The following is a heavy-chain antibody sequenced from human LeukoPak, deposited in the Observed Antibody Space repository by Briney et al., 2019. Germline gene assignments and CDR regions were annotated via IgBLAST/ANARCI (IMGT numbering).Heavy chain of an antibody. J-gene: IGHJ4*02. CDR3: ARGDYGDRFDY. Sequence: SETLSLTCTVSGGSISSYYWSWIRQPPEKGLEWIGYIYYSGSTNYNPSLKSRVTISVDTSKNQFSLKLSSVTAADTAVYYCARGDYGDRFDYWGQGTLVTVSS. CDR2: IYYSGST. D-gene: IGHD4-17*01. V-gene: IGHV4-59*01. CDR1: GGSISSYY.